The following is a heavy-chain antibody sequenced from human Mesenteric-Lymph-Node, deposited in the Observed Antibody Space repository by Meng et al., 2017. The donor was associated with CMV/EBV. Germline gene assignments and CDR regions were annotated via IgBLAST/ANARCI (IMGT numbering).Heavy chain of an antibody. J-gene: IGHJ4*02. D-gene: IGHD3-22*01. CDR1: FPGYY. Sequence: FPGYYMHWVRQAPGQGLEWMGWINPNSGGTNYAQKFQGRVTMTRDTSISTAYMELSRLRSDDTAVYYCARDLPYYYDSSGYYYPLDYWGQGTLVTVSS. CDR2: INPNSGGT. V-gene: IGHV1-2*02. CDR3: ARDLPYYYDSSGYYYPLDY.